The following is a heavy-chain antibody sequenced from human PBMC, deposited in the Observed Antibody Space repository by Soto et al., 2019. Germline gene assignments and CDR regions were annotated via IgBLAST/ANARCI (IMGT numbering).Heavy chain of an antibody. Sequence: EVQLVDSGGGLVQPGGSLRLSCAASGFIFSNYVMSWVRQAPGKGLEWVSSISDSGGTSYYADSVKGRFTISRDNSKNTLYLPMNRLRAEDTAIYYCAKRPRALLTFDYWGQGTLVTVSS. D-gene: IGHD1-26*01. V-gene: IGHV3-23*04. J-gene: IGHJ4*02. CDR2: ISDSGGTS. CDR3: AKRPRALLTFDY. CDR1: GFIFSNYV.